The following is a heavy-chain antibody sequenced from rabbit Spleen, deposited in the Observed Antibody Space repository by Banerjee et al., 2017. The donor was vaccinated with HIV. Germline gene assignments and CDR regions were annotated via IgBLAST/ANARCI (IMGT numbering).Heavy chain of an antibody. Sequence: QEHLKESGGGLVQPGGSLKLSCTASGFTLSSYYMNWVRQAPGKGLEWIACIYTTTGSSWYASWVNGRFTISRSTSLSTVDLRMTSLTAADTATYFCARGAYDSTIGYYDGYYFILWGQGTLVTVS. CDR1: GFTLSSYY. V-gene: IGHV1S43*01. J-gene: IGHJ4*01. CDR3: ARGAYDSTIGYYDGYYFIL. D-gene: IGHD1-1*01. CDR2: IYTTTGSS.